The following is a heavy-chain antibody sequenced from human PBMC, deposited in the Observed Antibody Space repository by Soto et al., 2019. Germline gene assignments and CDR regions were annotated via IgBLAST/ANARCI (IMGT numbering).Heavy chain of an antibody. J-gene: IGHJ5*02. V-gene: IGHV4-59*01. D-gene: IGHD4-17*01. Sequence: PSETLSLTCTVSGGSISSYYWSWIRQPPGKGLEWIGYIYYSGSTNYNPSLKSRVTISVDTSKNQFSLKLSSVTAADTAVYYCARAYGDYDWFDPWGQGTLVTVS. CDR1: GGSISSYY. CDR3: ARAYGDYDWFDP. CDR2: IYYSGST.